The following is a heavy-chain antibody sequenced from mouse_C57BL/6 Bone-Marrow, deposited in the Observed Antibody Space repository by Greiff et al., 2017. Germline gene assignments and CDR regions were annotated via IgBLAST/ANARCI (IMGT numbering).Heavy chain of an antibody. CDR2: IDPSDSYT. Sequence: QVQLQQPGAELVMPGASVKLSSKASGYTFTSYWMHWVKQRPGQGLEWIGEIDPSDSYTNYNQKFKGKSTLTVDKSSSTAYMQLSSLTSEDSAVYYCARDYADAMDYWGQGTSVTVSS. D-gene: IGHD1-1*01. CDR3: ARDYADAMDY. CDR1: GYTFTSYW. V-gene: IGHV1-69*01. J-gene: IGHJ4*01.